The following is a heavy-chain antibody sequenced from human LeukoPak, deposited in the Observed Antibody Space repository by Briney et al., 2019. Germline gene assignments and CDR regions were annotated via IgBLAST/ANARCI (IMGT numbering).Heavy chain of an antibody. CDR1: GGSFSGYY. Sequence: SETLSLTCAVYGGSFSGYYWSWIRQPPGKGLEWIGEINHSGSTNYNPSLKSRVTISVDTSKNQFSLKLSSVTAADTAVYYCARHSPRGGEFDYWGQGTLVTVSP. D-gene: IGHD3-16*01. CDR3: ARHSPRGGEFDY. J-gene: IGHJ4*02. CDR2: INHSGST. V-gene: IGHV4-34*01.